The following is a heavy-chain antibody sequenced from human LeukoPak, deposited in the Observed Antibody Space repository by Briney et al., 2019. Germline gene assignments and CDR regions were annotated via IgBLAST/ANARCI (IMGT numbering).Heavy chain of an antibody. CDR2: INPNSGVI. J-gene: IGHJ4*02. Sequence: ASVKVSCKASGYTFTGYYMHWVRQAPGQGLEWMGWINPNSGVIAYALKFQGRVTMTRDTSISTAYMDLSRLRSDDTAVYYCARGPPTMIVVITRGLFDYWGQGTLVTVSS. CDR3: ARGPPTMIVVITRGLFDY. V-gene: IGHV1-2*02. D-gene: IGHD3-22*01. CDR1: GYTFTGYY.